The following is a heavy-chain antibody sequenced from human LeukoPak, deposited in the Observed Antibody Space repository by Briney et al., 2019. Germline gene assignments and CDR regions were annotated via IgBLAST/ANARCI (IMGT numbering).Heavy chain of an antibody. D-gene: IGHD5-24*01. V-gene: IGHV4-59*01. J-gene: IGHJ4*02. CDR2: IYYSGST. Sequence: SETLSLTCTVSGDSMSGYYWGWIRQPPGKGLEWIGYIYYSGSTSYNASLKSRVTMSVDTSKNQFSPNLSSVTAADTAVYYCARVGQMATDNFDYWGQGTLVTVSS. CDR3: ARVGQMATDNFDY. CDR1: GDSMSGYY.